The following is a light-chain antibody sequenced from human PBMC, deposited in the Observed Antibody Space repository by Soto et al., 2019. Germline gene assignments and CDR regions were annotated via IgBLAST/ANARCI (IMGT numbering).Light chain of an antibody. CDR3: QQHGRSPVT. Sequence: EIVLTQSPGTLSLSPGERATLSCRASQSVSNNYLGWFQQKPGQAPRLLIYSASSRATGIPDRLSGSGSGTDFTLTISRLEPEDFAVYYCQQHGRSPVTFGQGTKVEIK. J-gene: IGKJ1*01. CDR2: SAS. CDR1: QSVSNNY. V-gene: IGKV3-20*01.